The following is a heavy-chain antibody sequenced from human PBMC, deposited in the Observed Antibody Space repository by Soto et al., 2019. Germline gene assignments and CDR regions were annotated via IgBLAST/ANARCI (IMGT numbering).Heavy chain of an antibody. V-gene: IGHV4-31*03. J-gene: IGHJ4*02. CDR2: IYYSGST. CDR1: GGSISSGGYY. D-gene: IGHD6-13*01. CDR3: ARCFGVAAAGPFDY. Sequence: SETLSLTCTVSGGSISSGGYYWTWIRQHPGKGLEWIGYIYYSGSTYYNPSLKSRVTISVDTSKNQFSLKLSSVTAADTAVYYCARCFGVAAAGPFDYWGQRTLVTGS.